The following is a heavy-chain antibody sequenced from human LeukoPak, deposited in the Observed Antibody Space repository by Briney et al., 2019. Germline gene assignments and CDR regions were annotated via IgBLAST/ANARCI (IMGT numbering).Heavy chain of an antibody. V-gene: IGHV4-4*07. Sequence: PSETLSLTCTVSGGSISSYYWSWIRQPAGKGLEWIGRIYTSGSTNYNPSLKSRVTISVDTSRNQFSLKLSSVTAADTAVYYCARRAMITFGGVIVSFRDYWGQGTLVTVSS. CDR3: ARRAMITFGGVIVSFRDY. J-gene: IGHJ4*02. CDR1: GGSISSYY. CDR2: IYTSGST. D-gene: IGHD3-16*02.